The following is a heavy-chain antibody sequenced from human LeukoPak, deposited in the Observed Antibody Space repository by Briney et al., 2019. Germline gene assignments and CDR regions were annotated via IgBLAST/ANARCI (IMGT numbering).Heavy chain of an antibody. V-gene: IGHV4-34*01. J-gene: IGHJ4*02. CDR1: GGSFRGYY. D-gene: IGHD6-13*01. CDR2: INNSGST. CDR3: VRDIAAAGCFDY. Sequence: SETLSLTCGVYGGSFRGYYWSWIRQPPGKGLEWIGEINNSGSTNYNPSLKSRVTISVDTSKNQFSLKLSSVTAADTAVYYCVRDIAAAGCFDYWGQGTLVTVSS.